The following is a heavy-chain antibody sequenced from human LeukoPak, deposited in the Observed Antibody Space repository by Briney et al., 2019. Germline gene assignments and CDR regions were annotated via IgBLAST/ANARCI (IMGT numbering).Heavy chain of an antibody. J-gene: IGHJ3*02. V-gene: IGHV4-59*01. D-gene: IGHD4-23*01. CDR1: GDSSRNYY. CDR3: ARDRTSFPDYGGNSEADAFDI. Sequence: SETLSLTCTVSGDSSRNYYWSWIRQPPGKGLEWIGYVFYSGTTDYNPSPKSRVTMSIDTSKSQFSLHLTSVTAANTAMYYCARDRTSFPDYGGNSEADAFDIWGQGTMVTVSS. CDR2: VFYSGTT.